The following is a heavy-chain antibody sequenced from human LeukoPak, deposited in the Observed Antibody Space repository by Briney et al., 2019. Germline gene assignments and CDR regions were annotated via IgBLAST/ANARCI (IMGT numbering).Heavy chain of an antibody. J-gene: IGHJ4*02. Sequence: PSETLSLTCTVSGGSISSGDNYWSWIRQPPGKGLEWIGYSYYSGSTYYNPSLKSRVTISVDTSKNQFSLKLSSVTAADTAVYYCARGDLYSSSWYNWGQGTLVTVSS. CDR1: GGSISSGDNY. D-gene: IGHD6-13*01. V-gene: IGHV4-30-4*08. CDR2: SYYSGST. CDR3: ARGDLYSSSWYN.